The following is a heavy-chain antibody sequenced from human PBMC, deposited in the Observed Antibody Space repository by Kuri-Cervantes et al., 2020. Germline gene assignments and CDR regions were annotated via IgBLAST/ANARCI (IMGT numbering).Heavy chain of an antibody. D-gene: IGHD3-3*01. Sequence: GGSLRLSCAASGSTFSSYAMHWVRQAPGKGLEWVAVISYDGSNKYYADSVKGRFTISRDNSKNTLYLQMNSLRAEDTAVYYCARDAERRITIFGVVIIGSRDPYYYGMDVWGQGTAVTVSS. CDR1: GSTFSSYA. CDR3: ARDAERRITIFGVVIIGSRDPYYYGMDV. J-gene: IGHJ6*02. V-gene: IGHV3-30-3*01. CDR2: ISYDGSNK.